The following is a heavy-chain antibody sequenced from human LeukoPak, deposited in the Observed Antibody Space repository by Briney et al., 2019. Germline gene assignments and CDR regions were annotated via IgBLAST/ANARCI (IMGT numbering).Heavy chain of an antibody. J-gene: IGHJ4*02. CDR1: GGSISSSSYY. V-gene: IGHV4-39*07. CDR2: IYYSGST. Sequence: SGTPSLTCTVSGGSISSSSYYWGWIRQPPGKGLEWIGSIYYSGSTYYNPSLKSRVTISVDTSKNQFSLKLSSVTAADTAVYFCARGDSSTWFPSGLHIDHWGQGILVSVSS. D-gene: IGHD6-13*01. CDR3: ARGDSSTWFPSGLHIDH.